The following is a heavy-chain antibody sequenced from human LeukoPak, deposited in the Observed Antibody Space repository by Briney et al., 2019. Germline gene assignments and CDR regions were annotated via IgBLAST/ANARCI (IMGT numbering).Heavy chain of an antibody. J-gene: IGHJ4*02. D-gene: IGHD1-26*01. CDR1: GYTFTSYY. Sequence: ASVKVSCKASGYTFTSYYIHWVRQAPGQGLEWMGWINPNSGGTNYAQKFQGRVTMTRDTSISTAYMELSRLRSDDTAVYYCARDSSGSYLADFDYWGQGTLVTVSS. CDR2: INPNSGGT. CDR3: ARDSSGSYLADFDY. V-gene: IGHV1-2*02.